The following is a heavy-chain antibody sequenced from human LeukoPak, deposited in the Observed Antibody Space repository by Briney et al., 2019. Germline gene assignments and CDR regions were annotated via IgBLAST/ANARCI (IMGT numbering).Heavy chain of an antibody. CDR1: GFTFSNYA. Sequence: GGSLRLSCAASGFTFSNYAMNWVRQAPGKGLEWVAVISYDGNKKYYADSVKGRFTISRDNSKNTLYLQMNSQRAEDTAVYYCARWKSLKGTFDYWGQGTLVTVSS. CDR3: ARWKSLKGTFDY. CDR2: ISYDGNKK. V-gene: IGHV3-30*04. J-gene: IGHJ4*02. D-gene: IGHD1-7*01.